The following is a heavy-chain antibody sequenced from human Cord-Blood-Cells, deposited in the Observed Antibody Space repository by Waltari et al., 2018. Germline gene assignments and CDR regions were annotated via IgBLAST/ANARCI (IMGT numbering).Heavy chain of an antibody. CDR2: IRYDGSNK. CDR3: AKDLDYGGNFDY. CDR1: GFTFSSSG. D-gene: IGHD4-17*01. V-gene: IGHV3-30*02. J-gene: IGHJ4*02. Sequence: QVQLVESGGGVVQPGGPLRLSWAASGFTFSSSGMHCVRQAPGKGLEWVAFIRYDGSNKYYADSVKGRFTISRDNSKNTLYLQMNSLRAEDTAVYYCAKDLDYGGNFDYWGQGTLVTVSS.